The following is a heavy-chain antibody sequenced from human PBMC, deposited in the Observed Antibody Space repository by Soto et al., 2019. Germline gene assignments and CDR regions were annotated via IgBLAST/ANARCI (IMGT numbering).Heavy chain of an antibody. CDR3: ASHSGSSPEGRYYYGMDV. V-gene: IGHV1-69*12. D-gene: IGHD1-26*01. J-gene: IGHJ6*02. CDR2: IIPIFGTA. Sequence: QVQLVQSGAEVKKPGSSVKVSCKASGGTSSSYAISWVRQAPGQGLEWMGGIIPIFGTADYAQKFQGRVTITADESTSTAYMELSSLRSEDTAVYYCASHSGSSPEGRYYYGMDVWGQGTTVTVSS. CDR1: GGTSSSYA.